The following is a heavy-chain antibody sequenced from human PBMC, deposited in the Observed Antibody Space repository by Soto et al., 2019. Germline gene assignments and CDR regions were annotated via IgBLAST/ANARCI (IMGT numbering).Heavy chain of an antibody. CDR3: ARTVVPAAIQFDP. V-gene: IGHV1-3*01. CDR1: GYTFTSYA. D-gene: IGHD2-2*02. J-gene: IGHJ5*02. Sequence: SVNVSCKASGYTFTSYAMHWVRQAPGQRLEWMGWINAGNGNTKYSQKFQGRVTITRDTSASTAYMELSSLRSEDTAVYYCARTVVPAAIQFDPWGQGTLVTVSS. CDR2: INAGNGNT.